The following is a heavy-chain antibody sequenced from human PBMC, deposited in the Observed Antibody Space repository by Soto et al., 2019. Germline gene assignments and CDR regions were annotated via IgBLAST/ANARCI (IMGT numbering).Heavy chain of an antibody. V-gene: IGHV2-5*02. D-gene: IGHD1-1*01. J-gene: IGHJ4*02. Sequence: QITLKESGPTLVQPTQTLTLTCTFSGFSLTTNGVGVGWIRQSPEKALECLALIYWDDDKRYNPSLRTRLTITKDTFRHQVVLTLTNVDPVDTATYYCAHRDGLYGNWNGGCFDYWGQGSLVTVSS. CDR3: AHRDGLYGNWNGGCFDY. CDR1: GFSLTTNGVG. CDR2: IYWDDDK.